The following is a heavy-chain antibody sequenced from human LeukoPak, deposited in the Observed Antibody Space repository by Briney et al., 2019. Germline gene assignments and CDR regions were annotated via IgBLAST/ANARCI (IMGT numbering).Heavy chain of an antibody. Sequence: PSETLSLTCTVSGGSISSSSDYWGWIRQAPGKGLVWVSRINSDGSSTSYADSVKGRFTISRDNAKNTLYLQMNSLRAEDTAVYYCARDFVDVWGKGTTVTISS. CDR1: GGSISSSS. CDR2: INSDGSST. V-gene: IGHV3-74*01. CDR3: ARDFVDV. J-gene: IGHJ6*04.